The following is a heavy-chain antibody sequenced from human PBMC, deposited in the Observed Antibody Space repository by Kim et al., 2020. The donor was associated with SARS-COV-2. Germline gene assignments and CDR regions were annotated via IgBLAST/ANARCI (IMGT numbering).Heavy chain of an antibody. CDR1: GGTFSSYA. CDR3: ARDGFRSSREDWFDP. CDR2: IIPIFGTA. J-gene: IGHJ5*02. Sequence: SVKVSCKASGGTFSSYAISWVRQAPGQGLEWMGGIIPIFGTANYAQKFQGRVTITADESTSTAYMELSSLRSEDTAVYYCARDGFRSSREDWFDPWGQGTLVTVSS. V-gene: IGHV1-69*13. D-gene: IGHD1-26*01.